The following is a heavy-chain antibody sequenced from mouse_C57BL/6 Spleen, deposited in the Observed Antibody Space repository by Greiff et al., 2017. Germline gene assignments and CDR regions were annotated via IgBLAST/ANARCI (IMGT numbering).Heavy chain of an antibody. CDR1: GYTFTSYW. CDR3: ARAGAGTWFDY. V-gene: IGHV1-55*01. Sequence: QVHVKQSGAELVKPGASVKMSCKASGYTFTSYWITWVKQRPGQGLEWIGDIYPGSGSTNYNEKFKSKATLTVDTSSSTAYMQLSSLTSEDSAVYYCARAGAGTWFDYWGQGTTLTVSS. CDR2: IYPGSGST. J-gene: IGHJ2*01. D-gene: IGHD3-3*01.